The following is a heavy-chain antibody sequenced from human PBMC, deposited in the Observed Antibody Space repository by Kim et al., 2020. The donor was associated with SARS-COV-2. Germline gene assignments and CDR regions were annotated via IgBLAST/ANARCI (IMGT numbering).Heavy chain of an antibody. CDR1: GYTFTSYG. J-gene: IGHJ6*02. Sequence: ASVKVSCKASGYTFTSYGISWVRQAPGQGLEWMGWISAYNGNTNYAQKLQGRVTMTTDTSTSTAYMELRSLRSDDTAVYYCARGTGSGSYYPDYYGMDVWGQGTTVTVSS. D-gene: IGHD3-10*01. CDR3: ARGTGSGSYYPDYYGMDV. CDR2: ISAYNGNT. V-gene: IGHV1-18*01.